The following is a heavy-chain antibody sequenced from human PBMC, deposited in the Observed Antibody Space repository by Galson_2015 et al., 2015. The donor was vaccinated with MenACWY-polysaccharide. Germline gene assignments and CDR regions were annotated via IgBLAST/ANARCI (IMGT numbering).Heavy chain of an antibody. J-gene: IGHJ4*02. V-gene: IGHV3-15*01. D-gene: IGHD3-3*01. CDR3: TTETAVRYYDFWSGPSRWTYYFDY. Sequence: SLRLSCAASGFTFSNAWMSWVRQAPGKGLEWVGRIKSKTDGGTTDYAAPVKGRFTISRDDSKNTLYLQMNSLKTEDTAVYYCTTETAVRYYDFWSGPSRWTYYFDYWGQGTLVTVSS. CDR2: IKSKTDGGTT. CDR1: GFTFSNAW.